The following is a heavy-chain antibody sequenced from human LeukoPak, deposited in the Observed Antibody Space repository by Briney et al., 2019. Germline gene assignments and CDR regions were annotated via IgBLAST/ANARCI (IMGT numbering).Heavy chain of an antibody. D-gene: IGHD4-17*01. CDR2: INPSGGST. Sequence: ASVTVSCKASGYTFTSYYMHWVRQAPGQGLEWMGIINPSGGSTSYAQKFQGRVTITTDTSTSTAYMELRSLRSDDTAVYYCARIRHGDYLSNFDYWGQGTLVTVSS. CDR3: ARIRHGDYLSNFDY. CDR1: GYTFTSYY. J-gene: IGHJ4*02. V-gene: IGHV1-46*01.